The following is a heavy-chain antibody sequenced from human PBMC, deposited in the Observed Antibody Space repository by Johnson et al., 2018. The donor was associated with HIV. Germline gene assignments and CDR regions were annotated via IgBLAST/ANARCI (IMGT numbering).Heavy chain of an antibody. CDR1: GFTVSTNY. D-gene: IGHD2-2*01. Sequence: VQLVESGGGVVQPGRSLRLSCAASGFTVSTNYMGWVRQAPGQGLEWVSVIHSGDTTYYADSVKGRFPISRDNSKNTLYLQMNSLRAEDTAVYYCAKTAAADAFDIWGQGTMVTVSS. V-gene: IGHV3-66*02. CDR2: IHSGDTT. CDR3: AKTAAADAFDI. J-gene: IGHJ3*02.